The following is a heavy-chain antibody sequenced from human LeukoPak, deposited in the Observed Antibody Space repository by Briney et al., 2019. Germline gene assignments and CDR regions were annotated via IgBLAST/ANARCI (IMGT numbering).Heavy chain of an antibody. J-gene: IGHJ4*02. Sequence: GGSLRLSCAASGFTFSSYAMSWVRQAPGKGLEWVSAFSGSGGSTYYADSVKGRFTISRDNSKNTLYLQMNSLRPEDTAVYYCVTCLGSGYYFDYWGQGTLVTVSS. D-gene: IGHD3-3*01. CDR3: VTCLGSGYYFDY. CDR1: GFTFSSYA. V-gene: IGHV3-23*01. CDR2: FSGSGGST.